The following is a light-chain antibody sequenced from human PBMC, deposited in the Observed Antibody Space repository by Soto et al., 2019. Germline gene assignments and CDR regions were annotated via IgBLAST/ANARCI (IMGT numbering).Light chain of an antibody. CDR3: QTWGTGIRV. V-gene: IGLV4-69*01. CDR2: FDSDGSH. J-gene: IGLJ3*02. Sequence: QLLLTQSPSASASLGASVNLTCTLSSGHSNYGIAWHQQQPEKGPRFVMKFDSDGSHTKGDGIPDRFSGSCSGAEHHLTISNLQSEDEAAYYCQTWGTGIRVFGGGTKLTVL. CDR1: SGHSNYG.